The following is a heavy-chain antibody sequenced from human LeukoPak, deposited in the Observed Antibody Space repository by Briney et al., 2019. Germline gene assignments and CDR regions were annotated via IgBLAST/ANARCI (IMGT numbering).Heavy chain of an antibody. CDR1: GGTFSSYA. Sequence: GASVKVSCKASGGTFSSYAISWVRQAPGQGLEWMGGIFPIFGTANYAQKFQGRVTITADDSTSTAYMQLSSLRSEDTAVYYCARASAVVPSVLPVAIPNYYYMDVWGKGTTVTVSS. V-gene: IGHV1-69*01. CDR3: ARASAVVPSVLPVAIPNYYYMDV. D-gene: IGHD2-2*02. J-gene: IGHJ6*03. CDR2: IFPIFGTA.